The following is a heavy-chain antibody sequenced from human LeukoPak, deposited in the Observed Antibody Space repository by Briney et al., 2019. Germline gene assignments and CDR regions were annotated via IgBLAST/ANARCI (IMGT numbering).Heavy chain of an antibody. CDR2: INPNSGGT. CDR1: GYSFTAYY. V-gene: IGHV1-2*02. CDR3: ARGNVAAGRKYWYFDL. D-gene: IGHD6-13*01. J-gene: IGHJ2*01. Sequence: ASVKVSCKASGYSFTAYYMHWVRQAPGQGLEWMGWINPNSGGTNYAQKFQGRVTMTRDTSISTAYMELSRLRSDDTAVYYCARGNVAAGRKYWYFDLWGRGTLVTVSS.